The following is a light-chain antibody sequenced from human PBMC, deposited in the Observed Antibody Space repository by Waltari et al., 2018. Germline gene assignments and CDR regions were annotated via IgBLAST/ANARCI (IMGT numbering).Light chain of an antibody. CDR3: QQYGSSPWT. V-gene: IGKV3-20*01. CDR1: QSVSSSY. CDR2: GAS. J-gene: IGKJ1*01. Sequence: EMVLTQSPGTLSLSPGERATLSCRASQSVSSSYLAWYQQKPGQAPRVLIHGASNRATGIPDRFSGSGSGTDFTLTISRLEPEDFAVYYCQQYGSSPWTFGQGP.